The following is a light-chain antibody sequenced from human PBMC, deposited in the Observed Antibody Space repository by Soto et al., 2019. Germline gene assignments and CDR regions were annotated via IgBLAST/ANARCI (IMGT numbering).Light chain of an antibody. CDR1: SSDVGGYND. V-gene: IGLV2-14*03. J-gene: IGLJ1*01. Sequence: QSALTQPASVSGSPGQSITISCTGTSSDVGGYNDVSWYQHHPGKAPKLIIYDVTNRPSGVSNPFSGSKSGNTASLTISGLQPQDEADYYCSSYTTSNTRQIVFGTGTKLTVL. CDR2: DVT. CDR3: SSYTTSNTRQIV.